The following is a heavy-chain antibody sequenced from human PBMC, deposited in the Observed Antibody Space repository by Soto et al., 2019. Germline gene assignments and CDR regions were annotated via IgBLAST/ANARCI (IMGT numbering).Heavy chain of an antibody. V-gene: IGHV4-39*01. CDR3: ARRYYYGSGSYYPPFDY. CDR2: IYFDGTT. J-gene: IGHJ4*02. CDR1: AGSISSSSNY. D-gene: IGHD3-10*01. Sequence: SETLSLTCTVSAGSISSSSNYRGWIRQPPGKGLEWIGSIYFDGTTHYNPSLKSRVTISVDTSKNQFSLKLSSVTAADTAVYYCARRYYYGSGSYYPPFDYWGQGTLVTVSS.